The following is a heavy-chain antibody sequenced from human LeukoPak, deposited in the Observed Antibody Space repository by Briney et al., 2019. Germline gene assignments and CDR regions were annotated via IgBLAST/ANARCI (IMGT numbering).Heavy chain of an antibody. D-gene: IGHD6-19*01. V-gene: IGHV3-49*04. J-gene: IGHJ6*01. CDR3: TSVQGPNAVGGAFEYYYGMDV. CDR1: GFTFGAYV. CDR2: IRSKAYGGTT. Sequence: PGGSLRLSCAPSGFTFGAYVMTWVGQAPGKGLEWVGFIRSKAYGGTTEYAASVKGRFTISRDDSKSIAYLQMNSLRTEDTAGYYCTSVQGPNAVGGAFEYYYGMDVWGEGATVTVSS.